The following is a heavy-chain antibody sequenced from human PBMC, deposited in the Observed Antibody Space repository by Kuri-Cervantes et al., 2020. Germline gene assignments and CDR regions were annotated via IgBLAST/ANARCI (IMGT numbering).Heavy chain of an antibody. J-gene: IGHJ5*02. CDR3: ARDPPLKVGATGWFDP. CDR1: GFTFSTYS. CDR2: ISSSSYI. Sequence: LSLTCAASGFTFSTYSMNWVRQAPGKGLEWVSSISSSSYICYADSVKGRFTISRDNAKNSLYLQMNSLRAEDTAVYYCARDPPLKVGATGWFDPWGQGTLVTVSS. D-gene: IGHD1-26*01. V-gene: IGHV3-21*01.